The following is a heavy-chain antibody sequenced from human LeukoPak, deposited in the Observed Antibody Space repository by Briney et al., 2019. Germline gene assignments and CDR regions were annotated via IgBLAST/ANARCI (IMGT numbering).Heavy chain of an antibody. D-gene: IGHD5-24*01. V-gene: IGHV1-69*13. CDR3: ARGDRLETSFDY. CDR2: IIPIFGTA. J-gene: IGHJ4*02. CDR1: GGTFSSYA. Sequence: SVKVSCKASGGTFSSYAISRVRQAPGQGLEWMGGIIPIFGTANYAQKFQGRVTITADESTSTAYMELSSLRSEDTAVYYCARGDRLETSFDYWGQGTLVTVSS.